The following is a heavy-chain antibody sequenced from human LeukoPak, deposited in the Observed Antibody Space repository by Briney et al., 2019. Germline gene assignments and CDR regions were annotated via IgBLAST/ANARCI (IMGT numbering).Heavy chain of an antibody. CDR1: NFTFKAYN. V-gene: IGHV3-48*02. CDR2: ITYSSNTI. CDR3: ARDWGYGYSDQ. D-gene: IGHD4-11*01. Sequence: GGSLRLSCVAYNFTFKAYNMNWVRQAAEKGLEWISYITYSSNTISYADSVRGRFSVSRDNDKDAVYLQLNSLTDEDTAIYYCARDWGYGYSDQWGQGTLVTVSS. J-gene: IGHJ4*02.